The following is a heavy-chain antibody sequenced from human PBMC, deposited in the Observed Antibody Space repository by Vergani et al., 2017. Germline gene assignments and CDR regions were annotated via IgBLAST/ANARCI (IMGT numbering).Heavy chain of an antibody. CDR1: GGSFSGYY. CDR2: INHSGST. D-gene: IGHD3-10*01. J-gene: IGHJ6*02. Sequence: QVQLQQWGAGLLKPSETLSLTCAVYGGSFSGYYWSWIRQPPGKGLEWIGEINHSGSTNYNPSLKSRVTISVDTSKNQFSLKLSSVTAADTAVYYCARYYYGSGSYSAQVRYYYGMDVWGQ. V-gene: IGHV4-34*01. CDR3: ARYYYGSGSYSAQVRYYYGMDV.